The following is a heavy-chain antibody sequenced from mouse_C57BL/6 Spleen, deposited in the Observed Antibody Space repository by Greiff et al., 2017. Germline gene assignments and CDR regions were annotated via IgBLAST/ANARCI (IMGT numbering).Heavy chain of an antibody. J-gene: IGHJ2*01. V-gene: IGHV1-61*01. CDR1: GYTFTSYW. CDR3: ARWGWSPHYFDY. CDR2: IYPSDSET. D-gene: IGHD2-3*01. Sequence: QVQLQQPGAELVRPGSSVKLSCKASGYTFTSYWMDWVKQRPGQGLEWIGNIYPSDSETHYNQKFKDKATLTVDKSSSTAYMQLSSLTSEDSAVYFCARWGWSPHYFDYCGQGTTLTVSS.